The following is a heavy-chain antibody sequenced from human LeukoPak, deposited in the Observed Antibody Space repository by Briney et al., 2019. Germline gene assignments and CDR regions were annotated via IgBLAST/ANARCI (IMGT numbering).Heavy chain of an antibody. J-gene: IGHJ6*03. Sequence: SVKVSCKASGGTFSSYAISWVRQAPGQGLEWMGGIIPIFGTANYAQKFQGRVTITADKYTSTAYMELSSLRSEDTAVYYCARGARDSSGYYWVGYYYYYMDVWGKGTTVTVSS. V-gene: IGHV1-69*06. CDR1: GGTFSSYA. CDR2: IIPIFGTA. D-gene: IGHD3-22*01. CDR3: ARGARDSSGYYWVGYYYYYMDV.